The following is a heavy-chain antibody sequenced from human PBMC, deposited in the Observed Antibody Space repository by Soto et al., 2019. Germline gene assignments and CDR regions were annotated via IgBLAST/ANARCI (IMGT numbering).Heavy chain of an antibody. CDR3: AREGAGDYYDSSGYRGGYFDL. CDR2: IYHSGST. J-gene: IGHJ2*01. Sequence: QLQLQESGSGLVKPSQTLSLTCAVSGGSISSGGYSWSWIRQPPGKGLEWIGYIYHSGSTYYNPSLKSRVTISVDRSKNQFSLKLSSVTAADTAVYYCAREGAGDYYDSSGYRGGYFDLWGRGTLVTVSS. V-gene: IGHV4-30-2*01. CDR1: GGSISSGGYS. D-gene: IGHD3-22*01.